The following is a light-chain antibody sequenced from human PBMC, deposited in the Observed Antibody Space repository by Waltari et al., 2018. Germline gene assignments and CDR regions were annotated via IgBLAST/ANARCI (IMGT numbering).Light chain of an antibody. V-gene: IGLV3-1*01. CDR3: QTWDSNIFV. CDR1: HLGSNW. CDR2: ADS. J-gene: IGLJ1*01. Sequence: SFELTQPSSVSVSPGQTASIACSGDHLGSNWPSWYQQKAGQSPVLVIYADSERPSGVPGRFSAARSGDTVTLNISGTQDLDEADYYCQTWDSNIFVFGPGTKVTVL.